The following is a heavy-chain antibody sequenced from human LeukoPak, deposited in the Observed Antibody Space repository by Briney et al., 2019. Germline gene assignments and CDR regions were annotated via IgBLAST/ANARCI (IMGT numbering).Heavy chain of an antibody. CDR2: ISGRGGNT. J-gene: IGHJ4*02. CDR3: AKDRHCSSISCYRGYFDY. D-gene: IGHD2-2*01. CDR1: GFTFSSYA. Sequence: GGSLRLSCAASGFTFSSYAMSGGRQAPGKGLEWVSVISGRGGNTYYADSVKGRFTISRDNSKNTLFLQLNSLRAEDTAIYYCAKDRHCSSISCYRGYFDYWGQGTLVTVSS. V-gene: IGHV3-23*01.